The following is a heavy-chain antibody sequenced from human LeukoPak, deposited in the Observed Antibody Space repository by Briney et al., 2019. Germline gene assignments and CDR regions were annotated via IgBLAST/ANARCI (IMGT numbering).Heavy chain of an antibody. V-gene: IGHV3-74*01. J-gene: IGHJ4*02. CDR2: INSDGSST. CDR1: GFTFSSYG. D-gene: IGHD3-22*01. CDR3: AREGHYYDSSGRDY. Sequence: PGGSLRLSCAASGFTFSSYGMHWVRQAPGKGLEWVSRINSDGSSTSYADSVKGRFTISRDNAKNTLYLQMNSLRAEDTAVYYCAREGHYYDSSGRDYWGQGTLVTVSS.